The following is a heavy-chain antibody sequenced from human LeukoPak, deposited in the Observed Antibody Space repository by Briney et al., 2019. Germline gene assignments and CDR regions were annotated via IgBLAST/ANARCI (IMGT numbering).Heavy chain of an antibody. Sequence: GGSLRLSCAASGFTFSSYAMSWVRQAPGKGLEWVSGISGSGGSTYYEYAVKGRFTISRDNSKNTLYLQMNSLRAEDTAVYYCAKDFLSSAYSSSWYLDYWGQGTLVTVSS. CDR2: ISGSGGST. V-gene: IGHV3-23*01. J-gene: IGHJ4*02. D-gene: IGHD6-13*01. CDR1: GFTFSSYA. CDR3: AKDFLSSAYSSSWYLDY.